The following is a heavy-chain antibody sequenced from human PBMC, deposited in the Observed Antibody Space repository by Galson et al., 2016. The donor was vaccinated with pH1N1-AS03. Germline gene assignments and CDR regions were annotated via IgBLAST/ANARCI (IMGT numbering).Heavy chain of an antibody. J-gene: IGHJ4*02. Sequence: QSGAEVKKPGESLKISCKTSGYIFTSYWVAWVRHMPGKGLEWMGIIYPGDSDTTYSTSFQVQVTISADRSINTAYLQWSSLMASDTATYYFARQVRDGYNDYVDYWGQGILVTVSS. CDR3: ARQVRDGYNDYVDY. CDR2: IYPGDSDT. D-gene: IGHD5-24*01. V-gene: IGHV5-51*01. CDR1: GYIFTSYW.